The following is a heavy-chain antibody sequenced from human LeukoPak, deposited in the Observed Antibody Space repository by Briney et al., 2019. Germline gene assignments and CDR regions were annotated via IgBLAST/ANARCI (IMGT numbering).Heavy chain of an antibody. D-gene: IGHD3-22*01. CDR2: IKEDGSEE. CDR1: GFTFSSYW. J-gene: IGHJ4*02. Sequence: GGSLRLSCAASGFTFSSYWMSWVRQAPGKGLECVANIKEDGSEEYYMDSVKGRFSISRDNSKSTLYLQMNSLRAEDTAVYYCAKGRSMIVATTVAYWGQGTLVTVSS. V-gene: IGHV3-7*03. CDR3: AKGRSMIVATTVAY.